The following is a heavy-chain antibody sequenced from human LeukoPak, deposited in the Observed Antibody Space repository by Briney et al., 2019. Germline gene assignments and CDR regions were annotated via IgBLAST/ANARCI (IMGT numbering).Heavy chain of an antibody. V-gene: IGHV5-51*01. Sequence: GESLKISCRGSGYIFSDYWIGWVRQMPGRGLEWMGIIYAGDSDTRYMPSFQGQVTISADKSISTAYLQWSSLKASDTAMYYCARLATSHNYDFWSGYYSPRYYYGMDVWGQGTTVTVSS. CDR1: GYIFSDYW. D-gene: IGHD3-3*01. J-gene: IGHJ6*02. CDR3: ARLATSHNYDFWSGYYSPRYYYGMDV. CDR2: IYAGDSDT.